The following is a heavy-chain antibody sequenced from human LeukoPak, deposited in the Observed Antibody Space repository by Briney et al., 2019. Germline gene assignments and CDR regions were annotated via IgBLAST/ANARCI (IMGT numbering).Heavy chain of an antibody. V-gene: IGHV1-69*05. J-gene: IGHJ3*02. CDR1: GGTFSSYA. CDR2: IIPIFGTA. CDR3: ARDKPSPIDAFDI. Sequence: SVKVSCKASGGTFSSYAISWVRQAPGQGLEWMGGIIPIFGTANYAQKFQGRVTITTDESTSTAYMELSSLRSEDTAVYYCARDKPSPIDAFDIWGQGTMVTVSS. D-gene: IGHD2-2*01.